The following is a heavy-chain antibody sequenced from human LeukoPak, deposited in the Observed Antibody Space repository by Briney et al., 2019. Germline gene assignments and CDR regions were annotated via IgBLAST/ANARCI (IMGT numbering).Heavy chain of an antibody. V-gene: IGHV3-21*01. CDR1: GFTFSSYS. Sequence: GGSLRLSCAASGFTFSSYSMNWVRQAPGKGLEWVSSISSSSSYIYYADSVKGRFTISRDNAKNSLYLQMNSLRAEDTAVYYCAREVGHKETDYYYYMDVWGKGTTVTVSS. CDR2: ISSSSSYI. CDR3: AREVGHKETDYYYYMDV. J-gene: IGHJ6*03. D-gene: IGHD2-15*01.